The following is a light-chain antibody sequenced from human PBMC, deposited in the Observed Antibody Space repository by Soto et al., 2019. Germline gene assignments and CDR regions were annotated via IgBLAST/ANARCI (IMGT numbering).Light chain of an antibody. Sequence: EIVLTQSPGTLSLSPGERATLSCRASQSVSNSYLAWYQQKPGQAPRLLIYGASSRATGIPDRFSGSGSGTDFTLTISRLEPEDFAVYYCQHYVSPPITFGQGTRLEI. CDR3: QHYVSPPIT. CDR2: GAS. CDR1: QSVSNSY. J-gene: IGKJ5*01. V-gene: IGKV3-20*01.